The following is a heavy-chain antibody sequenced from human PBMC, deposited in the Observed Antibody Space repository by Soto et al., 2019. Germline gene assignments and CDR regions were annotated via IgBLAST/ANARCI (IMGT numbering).Heavy chain of an antibody. CDR1: GGSISSYY. J-gene: IGHJ5*02. CDR3: ARLRPPVRDYYDSSGYYWFDP. V-gene: IGHV4-59*01. CDR2: IYYSGIT. D-gene: IGHD3-22*01. Sequence: PSETLSLTCTVSGGSISSYYWTWIRQPPGKGLEWIGYIYYSGITNYNPSLKSRVTISVDTSKNQFSLKLSSVTAADTAVYYCARLRPPVRDYYDSSGYYWFDPWGQGTLVTVSS.